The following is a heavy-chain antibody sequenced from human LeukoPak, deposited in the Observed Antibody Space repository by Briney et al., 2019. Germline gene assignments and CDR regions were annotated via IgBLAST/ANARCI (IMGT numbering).Heavy chain of an antibody. V-gene: IGHV3-48*01. Sequence: PGGSLRLSCAASGFPFSSYNMNWVRQAPGKGLEWVSYISDSSSTIYYADSVKGRFTVSRDNAENSLYLQTNSLRAEDTAVYYCARDWTAKGYDYWGQGTLVTVSS. CDR1: GFPFSSYN. CDR2: ISDSSSTI. CDR3: ARDWTAKGYDY. D-gene: IGHD1-1*01. J-gene: IGHJ4*02.